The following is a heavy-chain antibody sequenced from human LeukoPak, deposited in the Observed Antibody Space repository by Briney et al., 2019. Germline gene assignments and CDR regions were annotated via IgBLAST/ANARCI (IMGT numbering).Heavy chain of an antibody. D-gene: IGHD6-19*01. J-gene: IGHJ5*02. V-gene: IGHV4-34*01. Sequence: SETLSLTCAVSGGSFNGYSYTWIRQPPGKGLEWIGEIIHSGGTSYNPSLNSRLTISVDTSRKQFSLKLTSVTAADTALYFCARGPLAFRRVAGIFSWGRGTQVTVSS. CDR1: GGSFNGYS. CDR2: IIHSGGT. CDR3: ARGPLAFRRVAGIFS.